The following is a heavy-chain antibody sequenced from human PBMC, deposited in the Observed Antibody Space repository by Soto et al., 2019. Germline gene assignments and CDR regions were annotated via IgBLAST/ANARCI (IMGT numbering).Heavy chain of an antibody. D-gene: IGHD5-18*01. CDR3: ARALYSYGYQDYYYGMDV. V-gene: IGHV3-74*01. CDR1: GFTFSSYW. CDR2: INSDGSST. J-gene: IGHJ6*02. Sequence: PGGSLRLSCAASGFTFSSYWMHWVRQAPGKGLVWVSRINSDGSSTSCADSVKGRFTISRDNAKNTLYLQMNSLRAEDTAVYYCARALYSYGYQDYYYGMDVWGQGTTVTVSS.